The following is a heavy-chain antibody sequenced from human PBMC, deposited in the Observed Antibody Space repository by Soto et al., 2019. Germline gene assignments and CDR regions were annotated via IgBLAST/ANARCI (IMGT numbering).Heavy chain of an antibody. D-gene: IGHD4-4*01. CDR2: ITPIVDIT. Sequence: VKVSCKASGGTFSTYSLSWVRQAPGQGLEWMGRITPIVDITYYVQKFQDRITITADTSTNTAYMELSSLRSEDTAVYYCARFPSGKDYNNPFITDFWGQGTLVTVSS. V-gene: IGHV1-69*02. J-gene: IGHJ4*02. CDR3: ARFPSGKDYNNPFITDF. CDR1: GGTFSTYS.